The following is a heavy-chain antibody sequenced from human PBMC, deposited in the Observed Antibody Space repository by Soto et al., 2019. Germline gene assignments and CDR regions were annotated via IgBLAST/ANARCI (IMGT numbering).Heavy chain of an antibody. Sequence: GASVKVSCKPSGYSFSDYFIQWVRQAPGQGLEWVAWINPKTAATNYAKKFQGRVSLTWDTSSTTAYMELTRLRPDDTAVYYCARIKWGLNYYNGMDVWGQGTKVTVSS. J-gene: IGHJ6*02. CDR1: GYSFSDYF. CDR2: INPKTAAT. CDR3: ARIKWGLNYYNGMDV. V-gene: IGHV1-2*02. D-gene: IGHD1-26*01.